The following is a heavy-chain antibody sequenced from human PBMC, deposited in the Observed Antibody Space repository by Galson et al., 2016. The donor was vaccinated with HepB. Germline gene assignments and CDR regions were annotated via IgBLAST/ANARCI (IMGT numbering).Heavy chain of an antibody. Sequence: LRLSCAASGFNFSIYWMTWVRQAPGKGLEWVANIKQDGSAKYFVDSVKGRFTASRDNAKNSLYLHMNSLRAEDSAVYYCVRARGFGYWGLGALVTVSS. CDR2: IKQDGSAK. CDR3: VRARGFGY. V-gene: IGHV3-7*03. J-gene: IGHJ4*02. CDR1: GFNFSIYW.